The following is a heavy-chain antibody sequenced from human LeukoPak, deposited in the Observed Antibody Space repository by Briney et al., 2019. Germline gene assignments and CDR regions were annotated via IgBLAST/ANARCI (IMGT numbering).Heavy chain of an antibody. J-gene: IGHJ4*02. CDR2: ISYDGSNK. Sequence: GGSLRLSCAASGFTFSSYAMHWVRQAPGKGLEWVAVISYDGSNKYYADSVKGRFTISRDNSKNTLYLQMNSLRAEDTAVYYWASLAEGYCGQGTLVTVSS. V-gene: IGHV3-30*04. CDR1: GFTFSSYA. CDR3: ASLAEGY.